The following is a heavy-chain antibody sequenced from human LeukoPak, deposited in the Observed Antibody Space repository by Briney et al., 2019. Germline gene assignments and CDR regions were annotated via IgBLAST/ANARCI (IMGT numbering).Heavy chain of an antibody. CDR2: IIPILGIA. CDR3: ARGTSLLGYSYGC. V-gene: IGHV1-69*04. Sequence: GASVKVSCKASGGTFSSYAISWVRQAPGQGLEWMGRIIPILGIANYAQKFQGRVTITADKSTSTAYMELSSLRSEDTAVYYCARGTSLLGYSYGCWGQGTLVTVSS. D-gene: IGHD5-18*01. CDR1: GGTFSSYA. J-gene: IGHJ4*02.